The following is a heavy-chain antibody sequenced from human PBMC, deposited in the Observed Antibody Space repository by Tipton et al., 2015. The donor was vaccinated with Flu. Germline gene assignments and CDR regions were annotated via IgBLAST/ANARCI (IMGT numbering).Heavy chain of an antibody. V-gene: IGHV4-39*07. D-gene: IGHD4-11*01. CDR2: IFHSGNT. Sequence: TLSLTCSVSGSSIRSSNYFWGWIRQSPGKGLEWIGNIFHSGNTYHNPSLKSRVTISVDTSKNHFSLKLSSVTAADTAVYYCARRDYSNYVSEPKNWFDSWGQGALVIVSS. CDR1: GSSIRSSNYF. J-gene: IGHJ5*01. CDR3: ARRDYSNYVSEPKNWFDS.